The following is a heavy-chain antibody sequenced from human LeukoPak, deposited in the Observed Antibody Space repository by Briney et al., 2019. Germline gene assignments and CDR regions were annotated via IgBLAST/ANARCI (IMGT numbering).Heavy chain of an antibody. Sequence: PGGSPRLSCAASGFTFSSYSMNWVRQAPGKGLEWVSYISSSSSTIYYADSVKGRFTISRDNAKNSLYLQMNSLRAEDTAVYYCAREPITMIVVVITGGFDYWGQGTLVTVSS. CDR2: ISSSSSTI. D-gene: IGHD3-22*01. CDR1: GFTFSSYS. V-gene: IGHV3-48*01. J-gene: IGHJ4*02. CDR3: AREPITMIVVVITGGFDY.